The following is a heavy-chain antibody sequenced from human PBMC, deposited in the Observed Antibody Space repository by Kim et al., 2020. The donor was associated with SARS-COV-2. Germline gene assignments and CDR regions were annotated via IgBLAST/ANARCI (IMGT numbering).Heavy chain of an antibody. CDR3: ARGGGQWRCDY. D-gene: IGHD6-19*01. CDR1: GYAFTNYA. Sequence: ASVKVSCKASGYAFTNYAIHWVRQAPGQRLEWMGWIHAGNGDTKYSQKFQDRVTITRDTSATTVYMELSSLRSEDTAFYYCARGGGQWRCDYWGQGTLVTVSS. J-gene: IGHJ4*02. CDR2: IHAGNGDT. V-gene: IGHV1-3*01.